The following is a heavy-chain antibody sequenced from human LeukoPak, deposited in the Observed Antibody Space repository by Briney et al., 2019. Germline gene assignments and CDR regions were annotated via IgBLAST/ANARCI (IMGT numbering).Heavy chain of an antibody. CDR3: ARGVGYFDWLSFVRGYGMDV. CDR1: GYTFTSYD. Sequence: ASVKVSCKASGYTFTSYDINWVRQATGQGLEWMGWMNPNSGNTGYAQKFQGRVTMTRNTSISTAYMELSSLRSEDTAVYYCARGVGYFDWLSFVRGYGMDVWGQGTTVTVSS. CDR2: MNPNSGNT. V-gene: IGHV1-8*01. J-gene: IGHJ6*02. D-gene: IGHD3-9*01.